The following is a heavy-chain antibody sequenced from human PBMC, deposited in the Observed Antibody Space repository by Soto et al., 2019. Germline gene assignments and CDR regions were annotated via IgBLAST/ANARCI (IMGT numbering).Heavy chain of an antibody. CDR1: GFTVSSNY. CDR2: IYSGGST. J-gene: IGHJ6*02. D-gene: IGHD6-13*01. Sequence: GGSLRLSCAASGFTVSSNYMSWVRQAPGKGLEWVSVIYSGGSTYYADSVKGRFTISRDNSKNTLYLQMNSLRAEDTAVYYCARSSAGYYYYYGMDVWGQGTTVTVPS. V-gene: IGHV3-53*01. CDR3: ARSSAGYYYYYGMDV.